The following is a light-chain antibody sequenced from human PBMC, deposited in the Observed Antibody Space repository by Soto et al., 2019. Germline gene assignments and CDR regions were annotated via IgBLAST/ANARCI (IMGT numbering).Light chain of an antibody. J-gene: IGLJ1*01. CDR2: EVS. CDR3: SLYTSENAYV. Sequence: QSALTQPPSASGSPGQSVTISCTGTSSDVGGHNYVSWYQKHPGKAPKLMIYEVSKRPSGVPDRFSGSKSGNTASLTISGLQAADEADYYCSLYTSENAYVFGTGTKVTV. V-gene: IGLV2-8*01. CDR1: SSDVGGHNY.